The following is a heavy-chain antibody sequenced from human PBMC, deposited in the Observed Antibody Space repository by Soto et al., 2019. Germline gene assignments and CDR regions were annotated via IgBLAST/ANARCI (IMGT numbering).Heavy chain of an antibody. Sequence: ASVKVSCKASGYTFTSYGISWVRQAPGQGLEWMGWISAYNGNTNYAQKLQGRVTMTTDTSTSTAYMELRSLRSDDTAVYYCARLGITMVRGVIISPYYFDYWGQGPLVTVSS. J-gene: IGHJ4*02. D-gene: IGHD3-10*01. V-gene: IGHV1-18*01. CDR2: ISAYNGNT. CDR1: GYTFTSYG. CDR3: ARLGITMVRGVIISPYYFDY.